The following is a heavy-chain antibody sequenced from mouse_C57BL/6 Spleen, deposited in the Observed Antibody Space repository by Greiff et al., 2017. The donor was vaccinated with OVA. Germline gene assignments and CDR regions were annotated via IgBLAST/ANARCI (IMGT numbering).Heavy chain of an antibody. Sequence: EVQLVESGPGMVKPSQSLSLTCTVTGYSITSGYDWHWIRHFPGNKLEWMGYISYSGSTNYNPSLKSRISITHDTSKNHFFLKLNSVTTEDTATYYCARERATSFDYWGQGTTLTVSS. CDR3: ARERATSFDY. J-gene: IGHJ2*01. V-gene: IGHV3-1*01. D-gene: IGHD3-1*01. CDR2: ISYSGST. CDR1: GYSITSGYD.